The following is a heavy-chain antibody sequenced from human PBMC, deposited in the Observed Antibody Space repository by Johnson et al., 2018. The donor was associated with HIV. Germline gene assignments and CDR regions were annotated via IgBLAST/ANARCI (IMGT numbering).Heavy chain of an antibody. CDR2: ISYDGSNK. CDR1: GFTFSTYA. CDR3: AKDKSTEWLLLRSPWSGFDI. J-gene: IGHJ3*02. Sequence: QVQLVESGGGVVQPGGSLRLSCTASGFTFSTYAMHWVRRAPGKGLEWVAFISYDGSNKYFADSVKGRFTISRDNSKDTLYLQMNSLRPEDTALYYCAKDKSTEWLLLRSPWSGFDIWGQGTMVTVSS. D-gene: IGHD3-22*01. V-gene: IGHV3-30*04.